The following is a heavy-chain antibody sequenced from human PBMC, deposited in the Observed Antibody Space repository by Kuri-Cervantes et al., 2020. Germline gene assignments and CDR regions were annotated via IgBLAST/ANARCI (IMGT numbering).Heavy chain of an antibody. V-gene: IGHV4-39*07. J-gene: IGHJ6*03. Sequence: SETLSLTCTVSGGSISSSSYYWGWIRQPPGKGLEWIGSIYYSGSTYYNPSLKSRVTISVDTSKNQFSLKLSSATAADTAVYYCARGGWLLPQRRGHYMDVWGKGTTVTVSS. CDR3: ARGGWLLPQRRGHYMDV. CDR2: IYYSGST. CDR1: GGSISSSSYY. D-gene: IGHD3-22*01.